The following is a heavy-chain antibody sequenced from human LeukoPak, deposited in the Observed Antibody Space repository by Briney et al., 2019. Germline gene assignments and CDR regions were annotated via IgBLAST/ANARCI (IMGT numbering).Heavy chain of an antibody. Sequence: GGSLRLSCAASGFTFSDYYMSWIRQAPGKGLEWVSYISSSGSTIYYADSVKGRFTISRDNAKNSLYLQMNSLRAEDTAVYYCARDTAMAPYYCYGMDVWGQGTTVTVSS. CDR2: ISSSGSTI. D-gene: IGHD5-18*01. CDR1: GFTFSDYY. CDR3: ARDTAMAPYYCYGMDV. V-gene: IGHV3-11*01. J-gene: IGHJ6*02.